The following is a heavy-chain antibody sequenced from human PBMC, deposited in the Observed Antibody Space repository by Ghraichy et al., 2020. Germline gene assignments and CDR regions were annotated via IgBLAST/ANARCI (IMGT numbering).Heavy chain of an antibody. CDR1: GFNFYGFE. Sequence: GESLNISCAASGFNFYGFEMNWVRQAPGTGLEWVSYISTRGTTVYYAESVRGRFHISRDNAKSSVYLQMDFLTADDSGTYYCATGEGRNDYWGQGTLVTVGS. J-gene: IGHJ4*02. CDR2: ISTRGTTV. CDR3: ATGEGRNDY. V-gene: IGHV3-48*03.